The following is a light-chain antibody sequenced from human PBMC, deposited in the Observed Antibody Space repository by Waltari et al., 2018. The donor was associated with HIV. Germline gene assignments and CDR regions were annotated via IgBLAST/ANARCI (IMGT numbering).Light chain of an antibody. CDR3: SSYAGSNSVV. V-gene: IGLV2-14*02. Sequence: QSALTQPASVSGSPGQSITISCTGTSSDVGSYNLVSWYQQHPGKAPKLMIYEVSKRPSGVPDRFSGSKSGNTASLTVSGLQAEDEADYYCSSYAGSNSVVFGGGTKLTVL. J-gene: IGLJ2*01. CDR2: EVS. CDR1: SSDVGSYNL.